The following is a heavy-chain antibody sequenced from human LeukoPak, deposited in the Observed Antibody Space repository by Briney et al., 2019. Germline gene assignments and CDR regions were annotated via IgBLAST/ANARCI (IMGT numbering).Heavy chain of an antibody. CDR3: ARGGGTDYYGSGSFLFDY. J-gene: IGHJ4*02. CDR1: GYTFTGYY. CDR2: INPNSGGT. Sequence: ASVKVSCKASGYTFTGYYMHWVRQAPGQGLEWMGWINPNSGGTNYAQKFQGWVTMTRDTSISTAYMELSRLRSDDTAVYYCARGGGTDYYGSGSFLFDYWGQGTLVTVSS. V-gene: IGHV1-2*04. D-gene: IGHD3-10*01.